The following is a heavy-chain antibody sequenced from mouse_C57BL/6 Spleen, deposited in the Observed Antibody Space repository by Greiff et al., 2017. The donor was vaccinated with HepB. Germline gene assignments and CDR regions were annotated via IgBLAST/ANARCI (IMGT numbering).Heavy chain of an antibody. J-gene: IGHJ3*01. V-gene: IGHV5-4*01. D-gene: IGHD2-4*01. CDR2: ISDGGSYT. Sequence: DVQLQESGGGLVKPGGSLKLSCAASGFTFSSYAMSWVRQTPEKRLEWVATISDGGSYTYYPDNVKGRFTISRDNAKNNLYLQMSHLKSEDTAMYYCARDYDYDAWFAYWGQGTLVTVSA. CDR3: ARDYDYDAWFAY. CDR1: GFTFSSYA.